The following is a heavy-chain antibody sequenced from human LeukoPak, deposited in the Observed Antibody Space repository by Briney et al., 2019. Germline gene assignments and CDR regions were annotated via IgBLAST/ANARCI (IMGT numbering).Heavy chain of an antibody. CDR2: ISSTSSYI. D-gene: IGHD3-22*01. Sequence: GSLRLSCAASGFTFSSYSMNWVRQAPGKGLEWVSSISSTSSYIYYADSVKGRFTISRDNAKNSLFLQMNSLGAEDTAVYYCARELMGLTMIVVVNPIDYWGQGTLVTVSS. CDR1: GFTFSSYS. CDR3: ARELMGLTMIVVVNPIDY. J-gene: IGHJ4*02. V-gene: IGHV3-21*01.